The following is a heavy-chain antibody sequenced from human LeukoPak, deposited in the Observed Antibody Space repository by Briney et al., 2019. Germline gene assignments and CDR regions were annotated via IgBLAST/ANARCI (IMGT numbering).Heavy chain of an antibody. J-gene: IGHJ6*03. Sequence: GGSLRLSCAASGFTVSSNYMSWVRQAPGKGLEWVSVIYSGGSTYYADSVKGRFTISRDNSKNSLYLQMNSLGAEDTAVYYCARDYKSYDFWSGYYPSYYYYYYMDVWGKGTTVTVSS. CDR3: ARDYKSYDFWSGYYPSYYYYYYMDV. CDR2: IYSGGST. CDR1: GFTVSSNY. D-gene: IGHD3-3*01. V-gene: IGHV3-53*01.